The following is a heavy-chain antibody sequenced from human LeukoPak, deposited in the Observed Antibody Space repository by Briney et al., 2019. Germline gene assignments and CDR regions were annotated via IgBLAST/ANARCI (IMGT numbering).Heavy chain of an antibody. V-gene: IGHV3-30*04. D-gene: IGHD3-16*02. CDR1: GFTFSSYA. CDR2: ISYDGSNK. J-gene: IGHJ4*02. Sequence: GGSLRLSCAASGFTFSSYAMHWVCQAPGKGLEWVAVISYDGSNKYYADSVKGRFTISRDNSKNTLYLQMNSLRAEDTAVYYCARPRLRLGELSPLYYFDYWGQGTLVTVSS. CDR3: ARPRLRLGELSPLYYFDY.